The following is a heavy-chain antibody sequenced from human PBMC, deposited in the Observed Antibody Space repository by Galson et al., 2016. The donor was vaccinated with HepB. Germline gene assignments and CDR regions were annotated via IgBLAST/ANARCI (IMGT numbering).Heavy chain of an antibody. CDR1: GFLVSSSF. D-gene: IGHD4-11*01. CDR2: MYPRGDT. V-gene: IGHV3-53*01. Sequence: SLRLSCAASGFLVSSSFMSWVRQTPGTGLEWVTVMYPRGDTHYSDSVRGRFTISRDNSRNSMSLQMTNLRVGDTAVYFCARWTAYCPRPGCPRAHDYFDPWGQGILVTVSS. J-gene: IGHJ5*02. CDR3: ARWTAYCPRPGCPRAHDYFDP.